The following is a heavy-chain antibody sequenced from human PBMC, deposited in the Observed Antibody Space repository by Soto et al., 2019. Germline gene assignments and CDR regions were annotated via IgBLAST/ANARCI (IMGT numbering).Heavy chain of an antibody. CDR3: ARETPKTGTSDY. Sequence: PSETLSLTCAVSGGSISSGGYSWSWIRQPPGKGLEWIGYIYHSGSTYYNPSLKSRVTISVDTSKNQFSLKLSSVTAADTAVYYCARETPKTGTSDYWGQGTLVTVSS. V-gene: IGHV4-30-2*01. CDR2: IYHSGST. CDR1: GGSISSGGYS. D-gene: IGHD1-1*01. J-gene: IGHJ4*02.